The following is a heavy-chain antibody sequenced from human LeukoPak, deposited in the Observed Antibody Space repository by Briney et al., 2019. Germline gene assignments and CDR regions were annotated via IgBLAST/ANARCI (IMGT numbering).Heavy chain of an antibody. CDR1: GFTFSSYS. J-gene: IGHJ5*02. CDR3: ARDGWFGDYNWFDP. CDR2: ISSVSNTI. V-gene: IGHV3-48*01. D-gene: IGHD3-10*01. Sequence: GESLRLSCAASGFTFSSYSMNWVRQAPGKGLEWVSYISSVSNTIYYADSVKGRFTISRDNAKNSLYLQMNSLRGEDTVMYYCARDGWFGDYNWFDPWGQGTLVTVSS.